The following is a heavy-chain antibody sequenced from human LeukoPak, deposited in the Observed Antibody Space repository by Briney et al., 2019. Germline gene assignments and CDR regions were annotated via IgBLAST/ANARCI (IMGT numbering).Heavy chain of an antibody. J-gene: IGHJ4*02. CDR3: ARTVPVKSGSYPC. Sequence: GSSVKVSCKASVGTFSSYAISWVRQAPGQGLEWMGGIIPIFGTANYAQKFQGRVTITADESTSTAYMELSSLRSEDTAVYYCARTVPVKSGSYPCWGQGTLVTVSS. CDR1: VGTFSSYA. V-gene: IGHV1-69*01. D-gene: IGHD1-26*01. CDR2: IIPIFGTA.